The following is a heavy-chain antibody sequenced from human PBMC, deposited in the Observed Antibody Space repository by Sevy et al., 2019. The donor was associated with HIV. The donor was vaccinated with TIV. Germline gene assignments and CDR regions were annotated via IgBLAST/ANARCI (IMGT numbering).Heavy chain of an antibody. Sequence: ASVKVSCKVSGYTLTELSMHWVRQAPGKGLEWMGGFDPEDGETIYAQKFQGRVTMTEDTSTDTAYMELSSPRSEDTAVYYCATGVVVPAATDYWGQGTLVTVSS. J-gene: IGHJ4*02. CDR2: FDPEDGET. V-gene: IGHV1-24*01. D-gene: IGHD2-2*01. CDR1: GYTLTELS. CDR3: ATGVVVPAATDY.